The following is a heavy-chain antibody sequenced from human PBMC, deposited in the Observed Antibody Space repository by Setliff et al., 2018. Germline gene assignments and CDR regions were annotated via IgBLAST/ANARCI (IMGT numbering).Heavy chain of an antibody. V-gene: IGHV4-38-2*02. Sequence: PSETLSLTCSVYGDSINSDYWAWIRQPPGKGLEWVGNIGHTGSINYNPSLKSRLTISRDTSKNQISLKLNSVTATDTAVYYCARDLGHGGDSDYWGQGILVTVSS. D-gene: IGHD2-21*02. CDR3: ARDLGHGGDSDY. CDR2: IGHTGSI. J-gene: IGHJ4*02. CDR1: GDSINSDY.